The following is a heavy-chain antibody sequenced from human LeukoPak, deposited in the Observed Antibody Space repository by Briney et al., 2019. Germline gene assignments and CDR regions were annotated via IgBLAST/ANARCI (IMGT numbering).Heavy chain of an antibody. Sequence: ASVKVSCKASGYTFTGYYMHWVRQAPGQGLEWMGWINPDTGATDIAQKFQGRVTMTRDTSISAACMELSRLRSDDTAVYYCTRDHCSYINCYEDYYYGMDVWGQETPVTVSS. CDR2: INPDTGAT. J-gene: IGHJ6*02. V-gene: IGHV1-2*02. D-gene: IGHD2-2*01. CDR1: GYTFTGYY. CDR3: TRDHCSYINCYEDYYYGMDV.